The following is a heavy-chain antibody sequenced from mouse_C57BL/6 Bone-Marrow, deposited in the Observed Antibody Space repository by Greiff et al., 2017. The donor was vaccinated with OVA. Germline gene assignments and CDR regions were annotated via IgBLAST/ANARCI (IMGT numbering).Heavy chain of an antibody. J-gene: IGHJ2*01. CDR1: GFTFSNYW. D-gene: IGHD3-1*01. CDR2: IRLKSDNYAT. Sequence: EVQLVESGGGLVQPGGSMKLSCVASGFTFSNYWMNWVRQSPEKGLEWVAQIRLKSDNYATHYAASVNGRFTISRDDSKSSVYLRMNNLRADDTVFYSCSHSGYWGQGTTLTVSS. V-gene: IGHV6-3*01. CDR3: SHSGY.